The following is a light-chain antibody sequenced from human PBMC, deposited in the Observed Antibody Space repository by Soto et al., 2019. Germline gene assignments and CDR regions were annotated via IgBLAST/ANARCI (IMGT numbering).Light chain of an antibody. J-gene: IGKJ1*01. V-gene: IGKV3-11*01. CDR3: QQRKT. CDR1: QSVSSY. Sequence: EIVLTQSPATLSLSPGERATLSCRASQSVSSYLAWYQQKPGQAPRLLIYDASNRATGIPARFSGSGSGTDFTLTISSPEHEDFAVYYCQQRKTFGQGTKVDIK. CDR2: DAS.